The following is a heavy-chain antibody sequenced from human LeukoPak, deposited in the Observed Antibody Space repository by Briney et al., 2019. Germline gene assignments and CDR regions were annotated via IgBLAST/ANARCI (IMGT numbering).Heavy chain of an antibody. CDR2: ISGRGTTK. CDR3: ARRFCNGARCWGGFDY. Sequence: PGGSLRLSCTTSGFIFNNYAMTWVRQAPGKGLEWVASISGRGTTKYYGDSVKGRFTISRDNVTKTMFLQMSSLRGEDSAIYFCARRFCNGARCWGGFDYWGPGTLVTVS. CDR1: GFIFNNYA. V-gene: IGHV3-23*01. J-gene: IGHJ4*01. D-gene: IGHD3-3*01.